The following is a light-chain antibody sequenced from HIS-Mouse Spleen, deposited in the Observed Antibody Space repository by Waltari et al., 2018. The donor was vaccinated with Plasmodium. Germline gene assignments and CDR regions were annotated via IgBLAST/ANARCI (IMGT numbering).Light chain of an antibody. V-gene: IGKV3-15*01. CDR1: QSVSSN. CDR2: GAS. J-gene: IGKJ3*01. Sequence: EIVMTQSPATLSVSPGERATLSCRASQSVSSNLAWYQQKPGQAPRLLIYGASTRATGIPARFSGSGSGKEVTLTISSLQSEDFAVYYCQQYNNWSFTFGPGTKVDIK. CDR3: QQYNNWSFT.